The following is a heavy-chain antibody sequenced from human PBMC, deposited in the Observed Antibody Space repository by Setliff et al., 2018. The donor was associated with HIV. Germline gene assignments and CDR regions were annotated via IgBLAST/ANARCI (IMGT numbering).Heavy chain of an antibody. CDR3: ARSKTFYDFWGGYYTHGAFKI. J-gene: IGHJ3*02. CDR1: GGSFSGSY. Sequence: SETLSLTCAVYGGSFSGSYWSWIRQPPGKGLEWIGEINHSGITYYNPSLKSRVTISVDTSKNQFSLNLTSVTAADTAVYYCARSKTFYDFWGGYYTHGAFKIWGLGTMVTVSS. CDR2: INHSGIT. D-gene: IGHD3-3*01. V-gene: IGHV4-34*01.